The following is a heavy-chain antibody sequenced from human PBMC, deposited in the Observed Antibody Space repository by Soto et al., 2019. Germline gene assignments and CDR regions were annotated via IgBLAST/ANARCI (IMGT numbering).Heavy chain of an antibody. CDR1: GASISGFY. V-gene: IGHV4-4*07. Sequence: PSETLSLTCTVSGASISGFYWSWIRKSAGKGLEWIGRIYATGTTDYNPSLKSRVMMSVDTSKKQFSLKLRSVTAADTAVYYCARVLGDYYGSGSPSPFFDYWGQGTQVTVSS. CDR2: IYATGTT. CDR3: ARVLGDYYGSGSPSPFFDY. J-gene: IGHJ4*02. D-gene: IGHD3-10*01.